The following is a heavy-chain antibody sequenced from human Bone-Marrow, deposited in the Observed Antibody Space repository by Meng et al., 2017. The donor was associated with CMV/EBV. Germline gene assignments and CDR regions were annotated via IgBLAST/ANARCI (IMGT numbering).Heavy chain of an antibody. J-gene: IGHJ4*02. V-gene: IGHV3-7*01. D-gene: IGHD2/OR15-2a*01. CDR2: IKEDGSEK. CDR1: GFTFSGYW. CDR3: ASSTGYFLYNDRGY. Sequence: GESLKISCAASGFTFSGYWMTWVRQAPGKGLEWVANIKEDGSEKYYVDSVKGRFTISRDNAKNTLYLQMNSLRAEDTAVYYCASSTGYFLYNDRGYWGQGPLVTVSS.